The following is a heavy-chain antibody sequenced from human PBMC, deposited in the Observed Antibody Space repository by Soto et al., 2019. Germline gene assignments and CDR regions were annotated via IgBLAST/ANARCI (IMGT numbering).Heavy chain of an antibody. D-gene: IGHD3-22*01. CDR3: AREVTMIVTAGGMDV. V-gene: IGHV3-30-3*01. CDR2: ISYDGSNK. Sequence: QVQLVESGGGVVQPGRSLRLSCAASGFTFSSYAMHWVRQAPGKGLEWVAVISYDGSNKYYADSVKGRFTISRDNSKNTLYLKMTSLRAEDTAVYYCAREVTMIVTAGGMDVWGQGTTVTVSS. CDR1: GFTFSSYA. J-gene: IGHJ6*02.